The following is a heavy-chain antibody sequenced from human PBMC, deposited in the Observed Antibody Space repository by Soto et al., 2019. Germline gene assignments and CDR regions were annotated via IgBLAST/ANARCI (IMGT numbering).Heavy chain of an antibody. D-gene: IGHD2-21*01. CDR2: MSSSSNTI. CDR3: ARGLGWRRGPFDF. CDR1: GFTFSSYS. V-gene: IGHV3-48*02. Sequence: PGGSLRLSCAASGFTFSSYSMNWVRQAPGKGLEWLSYMSSSSNTIFYADSVKGRFTISRDSANSSLYPQLNSLRDDDTAVYFCARGLGWRRGPFDFWGQGTPVTVSS. J-gene: IGHJ4*02.